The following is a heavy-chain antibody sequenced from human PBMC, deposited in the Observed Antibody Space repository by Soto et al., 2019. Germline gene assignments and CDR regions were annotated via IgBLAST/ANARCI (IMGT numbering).Heavy chain of an antibody. Sequence: GASVKVTCKASGYTFTSYGISWVRQAPGQGLEWMGWISAYNGNTNYAQKLQGRVTMTTDTSTSTAYMELRSLRSDDTAVYYCARWVGCSGGSCYNDFDYWGQGTLVTVSS. D-gene: IGHD2-15*01. CDR3: ARWVGCSGGSCYNDFDY. CDR2: ISAYNGNT. CDR1: GYTFTSYG. V-gene: IGHV1-18*04. J-gene: IGHJ4*02.